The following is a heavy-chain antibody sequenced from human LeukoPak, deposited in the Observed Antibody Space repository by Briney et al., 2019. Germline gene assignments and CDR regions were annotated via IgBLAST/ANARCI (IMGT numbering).Heavy chain of an antibody. CDR3: ARGLQWGYAFDI. Sequence: ASVKVSCKASGHTFTGYYMHWVRQAPGQGLEWMGWINPNSGGTNYAQKFQGRVTMTRDTSISTAYMELSRLRSDDTAVYYCARGLQWGYAFDIWGQGTMVTVSS. D-gene: IGHD2-15*01. J-gene: IGHJ3*02. V-gene: IGHV1-2*02. CDR1: GHTFTGYY. CDR2: INPNSGGT.